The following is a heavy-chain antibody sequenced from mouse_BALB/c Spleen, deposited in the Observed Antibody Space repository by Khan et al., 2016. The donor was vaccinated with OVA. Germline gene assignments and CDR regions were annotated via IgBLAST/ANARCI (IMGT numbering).Heavy chain of an antibody. Sequence: VQLKESGGGLVQPRGSLKLSCAASGFTFSSYGMSWVRQTPDKRLELVATINSNGGSTYYPDSVKGRFTISRDNAKNTLYLQMSSLKSEDTAMYYCARMARTINWGQGTTLTVSS. CDR2: INSNGGST. V-gene: IGHV5-6-3*01. CDR1: GFTFSSYG. J-gene: IGHJ2*01. CDR3: ARMARTIN.